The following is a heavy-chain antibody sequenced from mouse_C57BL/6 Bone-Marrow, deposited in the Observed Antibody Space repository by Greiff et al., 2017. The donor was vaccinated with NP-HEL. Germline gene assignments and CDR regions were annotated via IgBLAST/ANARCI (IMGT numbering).Heavy chain of an antibody. CDR1: GYTFTSYG. V-gene: IGHV1-81*01. CDR3: ARELRPMDY. Sequence: VMLVESGAELARPGASVKLSCKASGYTFTSYGISWVKQRTGQGLEWIGEIYPRSGNTYYNEKFKGKATLTADKSSSTAYMELRSLTSEDSAVYFCARELRPMDYWGQGTSVTVSS. J-gene: IGHJ4*01. D-gene: IGHD3-2*02. CDR2: IYPRSGNT.